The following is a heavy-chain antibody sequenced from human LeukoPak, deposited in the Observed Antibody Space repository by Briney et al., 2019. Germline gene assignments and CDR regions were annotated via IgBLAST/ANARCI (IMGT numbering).Heavy chain of an antibody. CDR2: IKQDGSEI. Sequence: SGGSLRLSCAASGFTLSSYWMSWVRQAPGKGLEWVANIKQDGSEINYVDSVKGRSTISRDNAENSMLLQINSLRAEDTAVYYCARADYGGNLFFDYWGQGALVTVSS. J-gene: IGHJ4*02. CDR1: GFTLSSYW. V-gene: IGHV3-7*04. D-gene: IGHD4-23*01. CDR3: ARADYGGNLFFDY.